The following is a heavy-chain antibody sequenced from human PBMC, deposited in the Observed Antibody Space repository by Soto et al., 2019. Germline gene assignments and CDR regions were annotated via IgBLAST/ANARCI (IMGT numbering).Heavy chain of an antibody. CDR3: ATKGYDSSGYYGTTRRPFDY. CDR2: ISQSGFT. V-gene: IGHV4-34*01. D-gene: IGHD3-22*01. CDR1: TESLRGYY. Sequence: SETLSLTCAVSTESLRGYYGTWIRQSPGKGLEWIGEISQSGFTNYNPSLESRVTLSVDTSKSEFSLHLTSMTAADTALYYCATKGYDSSGYYGTTRRPFDYWGQGTLVTVS. J-gene: IGHJ4*02.